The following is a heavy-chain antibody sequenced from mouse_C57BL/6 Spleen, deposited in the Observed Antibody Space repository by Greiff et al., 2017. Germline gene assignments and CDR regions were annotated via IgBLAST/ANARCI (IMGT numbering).Heavy chain of an antibody. V-gene: IGHV1-69*01. Sequence: VKQSCKASGYTFTSYWMHWVKQRPGQGLEWIGEIDPSDSYTNYNQKFKGKSTLTVDKSSSTAYMQLSSLTSEDSAVYYCARVTTVPRYFDVWGTGTTVTVSS. D-gene: IGHD1-1*01. J-gene: IGHJ1*03. CDR3: ARVTTVPRYFDV. CDR2: IDPSDSYT. CDR1: GYTFTSYW.